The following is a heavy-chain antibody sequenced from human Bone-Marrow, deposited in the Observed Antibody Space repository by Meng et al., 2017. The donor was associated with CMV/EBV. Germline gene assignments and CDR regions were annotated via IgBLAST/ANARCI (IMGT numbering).Heavy chain of an antibody. CDR2: IRYDGSNK. CDR1: GFTFSSYG. D-gene: IGHD4-17*01. CDR3: ARDLRRNLDY. J-gene: IGHJ4*02. Sequence: GGSLRLSCAASGFTFSSYGMHWVRQAPGKGLEWVAFIRYDGSNKYYADSVKGRFTISRDNSKNTLYLQMNSLRAEDTAVYYCARDLRRNLDYWGQGTLVTVSS. V-gene: IGHV3-30*02.